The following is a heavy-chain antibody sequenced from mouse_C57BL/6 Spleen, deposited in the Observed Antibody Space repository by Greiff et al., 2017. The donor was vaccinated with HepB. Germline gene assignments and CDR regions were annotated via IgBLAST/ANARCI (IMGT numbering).Heavy chain of an antibody. CDR2: IYPGDGDT. CDR1: GYAFSSSW. V-gene: IGHV1-82*01. D-gene: IGHD2-1*01. Sequence: QVQLKQSGPELVKPGASVKISCKASGYAFSSSWMNWVKQRPGKGLEWIGRIYPGDGDTNYNGKFKGKATLTADKSSSTAYMQLSSLTSEDSAVYFGARGGGYGNLAYWGQGTLVTVSA. CDR3: ARGGGYGNLAY. J-gene: IGHJ3*01.